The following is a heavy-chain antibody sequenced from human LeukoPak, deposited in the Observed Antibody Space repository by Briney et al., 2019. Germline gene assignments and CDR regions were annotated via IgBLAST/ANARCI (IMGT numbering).Heavy chain of an antibody. Sequence: GGALRLSCAASGFTFSNHGMNWVRQAPGKGLEWVSYISSSGSTIYYADSVKGRFTISRDNAKNSLYLQMNSLRAEDTAVYYCAELGITMIGGVWGKGTTVTISS. CDR2: ISSSGSTI. CDR3: AELGITMIGGV. D-gene: IGHD3-10*02. CDR1: GFTFSNHG. J-gene: IGHJ6*04. V-gene: IGHV3-48*04.